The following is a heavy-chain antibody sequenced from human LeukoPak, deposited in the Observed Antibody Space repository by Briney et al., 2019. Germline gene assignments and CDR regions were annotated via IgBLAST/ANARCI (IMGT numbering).Heavy chain of an antibody. V-gene: IGHV3-23*01. Sequence: GGSLRLSCAASGFTFSSYAMSWVRQAPVKVLEWLSAISGSGGSTYYADSVKGRFTLSRDHAKTTLYLQMRTLSAQDTAVYYSARAMTPGILPDYCGQGTLVTVSS. D-gene: IGHD5-18*01. CDR3: ARAMTPGILPDY. CDR2: ISGSGGST. J-gene: IGHJ4*02. CDR1: GFTFSSYA.